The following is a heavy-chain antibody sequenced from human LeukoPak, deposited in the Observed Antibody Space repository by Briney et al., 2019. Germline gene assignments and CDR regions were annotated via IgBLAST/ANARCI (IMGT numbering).Heavy chain of an antibody. Sequence: ASVQVSCKASGYTFSGYYMHWVRQAPGQGLEWMGWINPNSGATNYAQKFQGRVTMTRDTSISTAYMELTRLRSDDTAVYYCARAYCGGDCYDSWGQGTLVTVSP. D-gene: IGHD2-21*01. CDR1: GYTFSGYY. CDR2: INPNSGAT. J-gene: IGHJ4*02. CDR3: ARAYCGGDCYDS. V-gene: IGHV1-2*02.